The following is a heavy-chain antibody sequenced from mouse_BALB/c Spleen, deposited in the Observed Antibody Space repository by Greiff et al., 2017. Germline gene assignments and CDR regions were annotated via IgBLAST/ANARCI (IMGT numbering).Heavy chain of an antibody. CDR3: ARWGSTMITTGYFDY. J-gene: IGHJ2*01. CDR2: ISSGGST. D-gene: IGHD2-4*01. V-gene: IGHV5-6-5*01. CDR1: GFTFSSYA. Sequence: EVKLVESGGGLVKPGGSLKLSCAASGFTFSSYAMSWVRQTPEKRLEWVASISSGGSTYYPDSVKGRFTISRDNARNILYLQMSRLRSEDTAMYYCARWGSTMITTGYFDYWGQGTTLTVSS.